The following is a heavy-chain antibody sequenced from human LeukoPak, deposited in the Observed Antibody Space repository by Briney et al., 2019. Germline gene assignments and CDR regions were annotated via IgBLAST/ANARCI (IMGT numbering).Heavy chain of an antibody. CDR1: GGSISSSNW. D-gene: IGHD1-26*01. V-gene: IGHV4-4*02. CDR2: IYYSGST. CDR3: ATDGNFDL. J-gene: IGHJ2*01. Sequence: SGTLSLTCAVSGGSISSSNWWSWVRQPPGKGLEWIGSIYYSGSTYYNPSLKSRVTISVDTSKNQFSLKLSSVTAADTAVYYCATDGNFDLWGRGTLVTVSS.